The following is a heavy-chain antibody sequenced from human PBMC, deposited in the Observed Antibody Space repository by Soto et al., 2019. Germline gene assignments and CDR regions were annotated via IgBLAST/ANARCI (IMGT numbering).Heavy chain of an antibody. Sequence: QVQLQESGPGLVKPSQTLSVTCTVSGASVTSGGYYWTWIRQHSGKGLEWIGHIYSDGRTYYSPSLTSRLTLSLDMSKNQFSLRLTSLTVADTAVYYCASGYKYPSDYWGQGTLVAVSS. CDR1: GASVTSGGYY. V-gene: IGHV4-31*03. J-gene: IGHJ4*02. D-gene: IGHD6-25*01. CDR2: IYSDGRT. CDR3: ASGYKYPSDY.